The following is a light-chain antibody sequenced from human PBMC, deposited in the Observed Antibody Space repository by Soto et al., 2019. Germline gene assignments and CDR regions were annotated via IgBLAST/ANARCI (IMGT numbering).Light chain of an antibody. CDR3: QQYNSYSWS. V-gene: IGKV1-5*03. CDR2: KSS. J-gene: IGKJ1*01. Sequence: DIQITQSPSTLSASAVDRVTITCWALQDINKWLALYQHKPGTALKLLISKSSILESGVPSRFSGSGSGTDYTLIISSLQPDDFATYFCQQYNSYSWSFGQGTKVDIK. CDR1: QDINKW.